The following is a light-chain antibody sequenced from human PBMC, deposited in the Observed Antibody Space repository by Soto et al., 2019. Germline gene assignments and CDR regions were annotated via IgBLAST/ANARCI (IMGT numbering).Light chain of an antibody. J-gene: IGKJ1*01. CDR2: GAS. CDR1: QSVSSGY. CDR3: QHYGNSPT. V-gene: IGKV3-20*01. Sequence: EIVLTQSPGTLSLSPGDGATLSCRASQSVSSGYLAWYQQNPGQAPRLLIYGASRRAGGIPDRFSGSGSGTDFTLSISRLEPEDFAVYWCQHYGNSPTFGQGTRVQIK.